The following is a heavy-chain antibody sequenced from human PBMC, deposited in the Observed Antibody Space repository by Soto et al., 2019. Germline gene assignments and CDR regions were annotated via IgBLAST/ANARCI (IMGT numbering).Heavy chain of an antibody. CDR2: IWYDGSNK. V-gene: IGHV3-33*01. J-gene: IGHJ3*02. D-gene: IGHD2-2*01. CDR1: GFTFSSYG. CDR3: ARGAPHVVPAAHDAFDI. Sequence: GGSLRLSCAASGFTFSSYGMHWVRQAPGKGLEWVAVIWYDGSNKYYADSVKGRFTISRDNSKNTLYLQMNSLRAEDTAVYYCARGAPHVVPAAHDAFDIWGQGTMVTVSS.